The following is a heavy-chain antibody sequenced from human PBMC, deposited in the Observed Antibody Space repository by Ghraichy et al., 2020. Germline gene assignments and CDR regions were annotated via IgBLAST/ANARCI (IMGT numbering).Heavy chain of an antibody. CDR3: ASLPQGYKYTSGDY. Sequence: GSLRLSCEASGFTFASFAMNWVRQAPGKGLEWVSIITNDYTTKYADSVSGRFIISRDNSKNTLYLQMNSLRADDTGVFYCASLPQGYKYTSGDYWGRGTLVTVS. V-gene: IGHV3-23*01. CDR1: GFTFASFA. CDR2: ITNDYTT. J-gene: IGHJ4*02. D-gene: IGHD1-1*01.